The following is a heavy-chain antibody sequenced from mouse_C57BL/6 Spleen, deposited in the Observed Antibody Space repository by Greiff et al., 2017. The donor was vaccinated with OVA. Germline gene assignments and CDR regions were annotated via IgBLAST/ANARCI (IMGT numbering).Heavy chain of an antibody. CDR1: GYTFTSYW. Sequence: QVQLKQPGAELVRPGTSVKLSCKASGYTFTSYWMHWVKQRPGQGLEWIGVIDPSDSYTNYNQKFKGKATLTVATSSSTAYMQLSSLTSEDSAVYYCARPGSSYRYFDVWGTGTTVTVSS. J-gene: IGHJ1*03. D-gene: IGHD1-1*01. CDR3: ARPGSSYRYFDV. V-gene: IGHV1-59*01. CDR2: IDPSDSYT.